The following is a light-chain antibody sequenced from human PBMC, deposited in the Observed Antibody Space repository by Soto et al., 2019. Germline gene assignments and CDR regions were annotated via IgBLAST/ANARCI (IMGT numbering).Light chain of an antibody. J-gene: IGKJ5*01. CDR1: QSVSSY. CDR2: DSS. Sequence: EVVLTQSPATLSLSPGERATLSCRASQSVSSYVAWYQQKAGQAPRLLIYDSSNRATGIPARFSGSGSGTDFTLTISSLEPEDFAVYYWQQRNSWPFTFGQGTRLEIK. V-gene: IGKV3-11*01. CDR3: QQRNSWPFT.